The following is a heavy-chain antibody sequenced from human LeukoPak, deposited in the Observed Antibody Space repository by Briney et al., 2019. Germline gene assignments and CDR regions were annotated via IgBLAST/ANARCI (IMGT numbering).Heavy chain of an antibody. J-gene: IGHJ3*02. D-gene: IGHD3-22*01. Sequence: TGGSLRLSCAASGFIFSSYWMTWVRQAPGKGLEWVANIKQDGSEKYYVDSVKGRFTISRDNAKNSLYLQMNSLRAEDTAVYYCARDFPDYYDFDAFDIWGQGTMVTVSS. CDR2: IKQDGSEK. V-gene: IGHV3-7*01. CDR3: ARDFPDYYDFDAFDI. CDR1: GFIFSSYW.